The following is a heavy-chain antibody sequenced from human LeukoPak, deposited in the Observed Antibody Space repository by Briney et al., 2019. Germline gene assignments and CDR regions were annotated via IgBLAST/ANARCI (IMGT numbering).Heavy chain of an antibody. CDR1: GFTFSSYW. D-gene: IGHD2-2*01. V-gene: IGHV3-7*03. CDR2: IKQDGSEK. Sequence: GGSLRLSCAASGFTFSSYWMSWVRQAPGKGLEWVANIKQDGSEKYYVDSVKGRFTISSDNAKNSLYLQMNSLRAEDTAVYYCARDRWCSSTSCYASPYYFDYWGQGTLVTVSS. J-gene: IGHJ4*02. CDR3: ARDRWCSSTSCYASPYYFDY.